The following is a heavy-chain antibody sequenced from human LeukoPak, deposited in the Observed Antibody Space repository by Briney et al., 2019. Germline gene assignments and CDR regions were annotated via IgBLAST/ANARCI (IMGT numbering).Heavy chain of an antibody. CDR1: GFTFSSYA. V-gene: IGHV3-23*01. CDR3: AKEFHSFYDSSFSDAFDI. CDR2: ISGSGGST. J-gene: IGHJ3*02. D-gene: IGHD3-22*01. Sequence: QPGGSLRLSCAASGFTFSSYAMSWVRQAPGKGLEWVSAISGSGGSTYYADSVKGRFTISRDNSKNTLYLQMNSLRAEDTAVYYCAKEFHSFYDSSFSDAFDIWGQGTMVTVSS.